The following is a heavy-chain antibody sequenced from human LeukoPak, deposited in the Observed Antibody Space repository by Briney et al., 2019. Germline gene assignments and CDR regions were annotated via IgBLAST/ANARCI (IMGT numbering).Heavy chain of an antibody. J-gene: IGHJ4*02. D-gene: IGHD3-22*01. CDR3: ARGESERYYYDSSEFDY. Sequence: ASVKVSCKASGYTFTGYYMHWVRQAPGQGLEWMGRINPNSGVTNYAQKFQGRVTMTRDTSISTAYMELSRLRSDDTAVYYCARGESERYYYDSSEFDYWGQGTLVTASS. CDR2: INPNSGVT. V-gene: IGHV1-2*06. CDR1: GYTFTGYY.